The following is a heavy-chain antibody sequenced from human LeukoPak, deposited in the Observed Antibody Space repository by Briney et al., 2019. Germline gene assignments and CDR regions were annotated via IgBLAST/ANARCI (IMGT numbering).Heavy chain of an antibody. CDR2: INHSGST. V-gene: IGHV4-34*01. D-gene: IGHD2-21*02. CDR1: GGSFSGYY. CDR3: ARVVVTAIPCYFDY. Sequence: SETLSLTCAVYGGSFSGYYWSWIRQPPGKGLEWIGEINHSGSTNYNPSLKSRVTISVDTSKNQFSLKLSTVTAADTAVYYCARVVVTAIPCYFDYWGQGTLVTVSS. J-gene: IGHJ4*02.